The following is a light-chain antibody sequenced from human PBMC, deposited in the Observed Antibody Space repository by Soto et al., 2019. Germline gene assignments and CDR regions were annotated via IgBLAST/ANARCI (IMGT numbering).Light chain of an antibody. Sequence: EIVLTQSPAVLHLSPGEGATLSCRASQSVSRSLAWFQQKPGQAPRLLIYDASSRTTGIPSRFSGSGSGTDFTLTISSLEPEDFAVYYCQQRSNWPYTFGQGTKVEI. V-gene: IGKV3-11*01. CDR2: DAS. CDR1: QSVSRS. J-gene: IGKJ2*01. CDR3: QQRSNWPYT.